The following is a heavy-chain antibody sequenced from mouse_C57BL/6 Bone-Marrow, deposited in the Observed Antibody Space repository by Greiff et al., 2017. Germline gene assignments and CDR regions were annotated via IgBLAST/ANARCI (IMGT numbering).Heavy chain of an antibody. CDR2: ISYDGSN. CDR1: GYSITSGYY. Sequence: EVKLVESGPGLVKPSQSLSLTCSVTGYSITSGYYWNWIRQFPGNKLEWMGYISYDGSNNYNPSLKNRISITRDTSKNQFFLKLNSVTTEDTATYYCARERITTVVASYWYFDVWGTGTTVTVSS. CDR3: ARERITTVVASYWYFDV. J-gene: IGHJ1*03. D-gene: IGHD1-1*01. V-gene: IGHV3-6*01.